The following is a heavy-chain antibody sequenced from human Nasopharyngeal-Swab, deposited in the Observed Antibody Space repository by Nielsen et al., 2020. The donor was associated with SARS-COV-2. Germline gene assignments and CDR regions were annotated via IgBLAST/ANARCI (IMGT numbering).Heavy chain of an antibody. Sequence: WIRQPPGKGLEYVSAISSNGGSTYYADSVKGRFTISRDNSKNTLYLQMNSLRAEDTAVYYCANSVDAAMADYWGQGTLVTVSS. CDR3: ANSVDAAMADY. J-gene: IGHJ4*02. CDR2: ISSNGGST. V-gene: IGHV3-64*04. D-gene: IGHD5-18*01.